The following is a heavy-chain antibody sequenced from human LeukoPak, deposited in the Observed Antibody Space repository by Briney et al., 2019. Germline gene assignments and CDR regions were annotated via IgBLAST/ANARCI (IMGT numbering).Heavy chain of an antibody. D-gene: IGHD6-19*01. Sequence: GGSLRLSCAASGFTFSSYAMSWARHAPGEGVEWVSAISGSGGSTYYADPVKGRLTISRDNSNNTLYLQMNSLRAEDKAVYYCAKSQGSSGWYNYYYGMDVWGQGTTVTVSS. J-gene: IGHJ6*02. V-gene: IGHV3-23*01. CDR2: ISGSGGST. CDR1: GFTFSSYA. CDR3: AKSQGSSGWYNYYYGMDV.